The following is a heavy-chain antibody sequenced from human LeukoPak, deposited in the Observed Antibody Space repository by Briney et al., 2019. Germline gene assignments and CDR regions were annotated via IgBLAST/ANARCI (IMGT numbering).Heavy chain of an antibody. V-gene: IGHV3-72*01. D-gene: IGHD3-10*01. CDR2: TRDKANRYTT. Sequence: GGALRLSCAASGFTFSDHYMDGVRQAPGKGVEWVGRTRDKANRYTTEYAASVKGRFTISRDDSQNSLYLQMNSLNTEDTAVYYCGRINVTMVRGVKYYGMDVWGQGTTVTVSS. J-gene: IGHJ6*02. CDR3: GRINVTMVRGVKYYGMDV. CDR1: GFTFSDHY.